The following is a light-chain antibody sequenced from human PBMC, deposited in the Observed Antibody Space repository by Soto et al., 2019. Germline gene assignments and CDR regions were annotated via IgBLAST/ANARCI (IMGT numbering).Light chain of an antibody. CDR2: GAS. J-gene: IGKJ4*01. Sequence: EVVLTQSPGTLSLAAGERATLSCRASQSVTNNYLAWYQQKPGQAPRLVIYGASRRATGIPDRFSGSGSGTDFTLTINRLEPEDFAVYYCQQYGGSPLVTFGGGTKVEIK. CDR3: QQYGGSPLVT. V-gene: IGKV3-20*01. CDR1: QSVTNNY.